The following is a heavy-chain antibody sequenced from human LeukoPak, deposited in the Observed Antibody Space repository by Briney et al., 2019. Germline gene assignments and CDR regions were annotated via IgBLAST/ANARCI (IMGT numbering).Heavy chain of an antibody. CDR1: RFTFRDYA. J-gene: IGHJ4*02. V-gene: IGHV3-23*01. D-gene: IGHD4-17*01. CDR3: AKGRVDGDYYFDY. CDR2: ISGSGGST. Sequence: PGGSLRLSCAASRFTFRDYAMNWVRQAPGKGLEWVSAISGSGGSTYYADSVKGRFTISRDNSKNTLYLQMNSLRAEDTAVYYCAKGRVDGDYYFDYWGQGTLVTVSS.